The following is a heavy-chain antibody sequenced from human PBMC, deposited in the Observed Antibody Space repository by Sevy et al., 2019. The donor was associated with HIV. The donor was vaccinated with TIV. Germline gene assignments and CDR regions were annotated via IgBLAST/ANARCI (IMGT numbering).Heavy chain of an antibody. CDR3: ARDHVDIVATIDY. V-gene: IGHV3-21*01. J-gene: IGHJ4*02. Sequence: GGSLRLSCAASGFTFSSYNMNWVRQAPGKGLEWVPSITTSGSYRYYADSVKGRFTISRDNAKNSLYLQMNSLRAEDTALYYCARDHVDIVATIDYWGQGTLVTVSS. CDR2: ITTSGSYR. CDR1: GFTFSSYN. D-gene: IGHD5-12*01.